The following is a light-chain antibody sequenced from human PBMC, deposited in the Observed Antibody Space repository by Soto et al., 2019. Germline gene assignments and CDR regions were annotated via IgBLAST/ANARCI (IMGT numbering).Light chain of an antibody. J-gene: IGKJ4*01. Sequence: DIEMTQSPSSLSASVGDRVTITCRASQSISNYLNWYQHKPGKAPKLLIYAASSLQSGVPTRFSGCGSGTDFTLTISSLQPEDFATYYCQQSYGTPLTFGGGTKIEIK. CDR1: QSISNY. V-gene: IGKV1-39*01. CDR3: QQSYGTPLT. CDR2: AAS.